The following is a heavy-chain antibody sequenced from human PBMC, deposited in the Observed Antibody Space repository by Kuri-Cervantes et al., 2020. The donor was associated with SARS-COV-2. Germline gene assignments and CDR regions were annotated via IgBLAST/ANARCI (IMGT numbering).Heavy chain of an antibody. J-gene: IGHJ3*02. CDR2: ISGGGEAT. CDR3: AKDKYIYGSGGLVFDI. D-gene: IGHD3-10*01. V-gene: IGHV3-23*01. Sequence: GESLKISCTVSGGSVSSGSYYWSWIRQPPGKGLEWVAAISGGGEATYYADSVKGRFAISRGNPDNTLYLHTNSLRADDTAFYYCAKDKYIYGSGGLVFDIWGQGTLVTVSS. CDR1: GGSVSSGSYY.